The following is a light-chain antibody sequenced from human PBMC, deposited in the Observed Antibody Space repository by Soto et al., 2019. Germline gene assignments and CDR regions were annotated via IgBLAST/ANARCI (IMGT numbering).Light chain of an antibody. V-gene: IGKV1-39*01. CDR1: QSISSY. Sequence: DIQMTQSPSSLSASVGDRVTITCRASQSISSYLNWYQQKPGKAPKLLIYAASSLQSGVPSRFSGSGSGTNFTLTISSLQPKDFATYYCQQSYSTLPWTFGQGTKV. CDR2: AAS. CDR3: QQSYSTLPWT. J-gene: IGKJ1*01.